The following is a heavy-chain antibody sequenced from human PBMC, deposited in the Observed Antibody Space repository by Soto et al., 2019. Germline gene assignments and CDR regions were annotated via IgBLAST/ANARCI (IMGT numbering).Heavy chain of an antibody. CDR1: GYTFTSYA. D-gene: IGHD6-13*01. J-gene: IGHJ3*02. CDR2: INTNTGNP. V-gene: IGHV7-4-1*02. CDR3: AIRVEHQLGQGGAFDI. Sequence: ASVKVSCKASGYTFTSYAMNWVRQAPGQGLEWMGWINTNTGNPKYAQGFTGRVVFSLDTSVSTAYMQMSSLKAEDTDVSDCAIRVEHQLGQGGAFDIWGQGTMVTVSS.